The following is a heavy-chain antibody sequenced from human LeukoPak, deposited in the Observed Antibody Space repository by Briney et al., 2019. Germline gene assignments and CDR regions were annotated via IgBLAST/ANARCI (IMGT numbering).Heavy chain of an antibody. D-gene: IGHD3-22*01. J-gene: IGHJ3*02. CDR2: TYYRSKWYN. CDR3: ATRVGSYDSSGSDAFDI. V-gene: IGHV6-1*01. CDR1: GDSVSSNSAA. Sequence: SQTLSLTCAISGDSVSSNSAAWNWIRQSPSRGLEWLGRTYYRSKWYNDYAVSVKSRITINPDTSKNQFSLKLSAVTAADTAVYYCATRVGSYDSSGSDAFDIWGQGTMVTVSS.